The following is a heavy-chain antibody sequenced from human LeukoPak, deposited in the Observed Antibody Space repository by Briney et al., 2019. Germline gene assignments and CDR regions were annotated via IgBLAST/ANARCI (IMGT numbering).Heavy chain of an antibody. CDR3: AREIYPYYYMDV. CDR2: INPNSGGT. J-gene: IGHJ6*03. Sequence: ASVKVSCKASGYTFTGYYMHWVRQAPRQGLEWMGWINPNSGGTNYAQKFQGRVTMTRDTSISTAYMELSRLRSDDTAVYYCAREIYPYYYMDVWGKGTTVTVSS. CDR1: GYTFTGYY. D-gene: IGHD5/OR15-5a*01. V-gene: IGHV1-2*02.